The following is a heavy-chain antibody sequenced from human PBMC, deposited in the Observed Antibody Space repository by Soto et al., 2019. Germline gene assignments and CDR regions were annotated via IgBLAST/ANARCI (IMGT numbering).Heavy chain of an antibody. J-gene: IGHJ5*02. CDR2: IYPGDSDT. CDR1: GYSFTSYW. CDR3: ARQGCSGGSCYSVWFDP. Sequence: PGESLKISCKGSGYSFTSYWIGWVRQMPGKGLEWMGIIYPGDSDTRYSPSFQGQVTISADKSISTAYLQWSSLKASDTAMYYCARQGCSGGSCYSVWFDPWGQGTLVTVSS. V-gene: IGHV5-51*01. D-gene: IGHD2-15*01.